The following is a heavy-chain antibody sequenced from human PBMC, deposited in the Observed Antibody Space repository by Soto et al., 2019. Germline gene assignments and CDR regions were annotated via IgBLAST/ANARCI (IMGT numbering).Heavy chain of an antibody. V-gene: IGHV1-46*01. J-gene: IGHJ4*02. D-gene: IGHD1-26*01. Sequence: ASVKVSCKASGYAFTSCYMHWVRQAPGQGLEWMGIINPSGGSTSYAQRFQGRVTMTRDTSTSTVYMELSSLRSEDTAVYYCAKVRSGTYSHFDYWGQGTLVTVSS. CDR1: GYAFTSCY. CDR2: INPSGGST. CDR3: AKVRSGTYSHFDY.